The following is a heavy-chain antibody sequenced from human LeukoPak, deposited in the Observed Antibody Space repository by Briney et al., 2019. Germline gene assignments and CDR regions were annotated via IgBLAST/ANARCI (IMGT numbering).Heavy chain of an antibody. CDR2: ISYDGSNK. CDR3: AKNLYCSSWYDYYGMDV. V-gene: IGHV3-30*18. J-gene: IGHJ6*02. Sequence: PGGSLRLSCAASGFTFSSYGMHWVRQAPGKGLEWVAVISYDGSNKYYADSVKGRFTISRDNSKNTLYLQMNSLRAEDTAVYYCAKNLYCSSWYDYYGMDVWGQGTTVTVSS. D-gene: IGHD6-13*01. CDR1: GFTFSSYG.